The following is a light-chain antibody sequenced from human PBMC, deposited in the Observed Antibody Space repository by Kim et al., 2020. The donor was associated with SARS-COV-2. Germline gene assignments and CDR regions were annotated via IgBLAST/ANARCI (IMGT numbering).Light chain of an antibody. Sequence: KVTISCSGSSSNIGNNYVSWYQQLPGTAPNLLIYDNNKRPSGIPDRFSGSKSGTSATLGITGLQTGDEADYYCGTWDSSLSAGRVFGTGTKVTVL. CDR2: DNN. V-gene: IGLV1-51*01. CDR1: SSNIGNNY. CDR3: GTWDSSLSAGRV. J-gene: IGLJ1*01.